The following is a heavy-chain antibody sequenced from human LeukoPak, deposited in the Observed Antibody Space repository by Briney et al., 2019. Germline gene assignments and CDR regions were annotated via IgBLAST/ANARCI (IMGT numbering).Heavy chain of an antibody. D-gene: IGHD3-22*01. J-gene: IGHJ4*02. V-gene: IGHV3-23*01. CDR1: GFTFSSYA. CDR3: AKGTVIVVLDGY. CDR2: IGGDGGST. Sequence: GGSLRLSCAASGFTFSSYAMSWVRQAAGKGLEWGAGIGGDGGSTYYAGSVQGRFAISRDNSESTLYLQMTSLRADDTAVYYCAKGTVIVVLDGYWGQGTLVTVSS.